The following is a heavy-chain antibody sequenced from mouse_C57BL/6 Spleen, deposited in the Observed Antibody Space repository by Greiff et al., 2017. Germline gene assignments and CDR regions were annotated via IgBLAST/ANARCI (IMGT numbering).Heavy chain of an antibody. CDR3: ARGGTTVVDYFDY. V-gene: IGHV5-4*03. J-gene: IGHJ2*01. CDR1: GFTFSSYA. Sequence: EVKVVESGGGLVKPGGSLKLSCAASGFTFSSYAMSWVRQTPEKRLEWVATISDGGSYTYYPDNVKGRFTISRDNAKNNLYLQLSHLKSEDTAMYYCARGGTTVVDYFDYWGQGTTLTVSS. CDR2: ISDGGSYT. D-gene: IGHD1-1*01.